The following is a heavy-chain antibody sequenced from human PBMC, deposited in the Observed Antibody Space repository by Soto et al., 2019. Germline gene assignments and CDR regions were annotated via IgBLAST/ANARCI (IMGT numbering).Heavy chain of an antibody. Sequence: QVQLVQSGAEVKKPGSSVKVSCKASGGTLSSYTITWVRQAPGQGLEWMGRISPIVGIANYAQKFQGRVNIIADKTTSTPYTELSSLSSEDTAVYYCARDAVIGEKYFDYWGQGTLVTVSS. CDR2: ISPIVGIA. V-gene: IGHV1-69*08. D-gene: IGHD2-21*01. J-gene: IGHJ4*02. CDR3: ARDAVIGEKYFDY. CDR1: GGTLSSYT.